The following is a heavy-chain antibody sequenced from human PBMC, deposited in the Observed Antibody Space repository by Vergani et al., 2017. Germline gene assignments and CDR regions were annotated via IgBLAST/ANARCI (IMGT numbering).Heavy chain of an antibody. Sequence: QVQLQESGPGLLKPSETLSLTCTVSGYSISSGYYWGWIRQPPGKGLEWIGSISHSGYTFYSPSLKSRVSMSVDTSKNQFSLRVNSVTAADTAVYYCVRDPWEIGGPYSGCWGRGTLVSVSS. J-gene: IGHJ4*02. V-gene: IGHV4-38-2*02. D-gene: IGHD2-15*01. CDR3: VRDPWEIGGPYSGC. CDR1: GYSISSGYY. CDR2: ISHSGYT.